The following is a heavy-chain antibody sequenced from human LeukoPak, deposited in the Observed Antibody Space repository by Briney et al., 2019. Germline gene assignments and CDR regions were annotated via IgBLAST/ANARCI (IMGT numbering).Heavy chain of an antibody. CDR2: INQDGSEK. CDR1: GFTFTSQW. V-gene: IGHV3-7*01. CDR3: ARGVNNVVVVVATLGWYRFLDY. D-gene: IGHD2-15*01. J-gene: IGHJ4*02. Sequence: GGSLRLFCAASGFTFTSQWMSRVRQAPGNGLERAANINQDGSEKYYVVSVKGRFTISRDNAKNSLYLQMNSLRAEDTAVYYCARGVNNVVVVVATLGWYRFLDYWGQGTLVTVSS.